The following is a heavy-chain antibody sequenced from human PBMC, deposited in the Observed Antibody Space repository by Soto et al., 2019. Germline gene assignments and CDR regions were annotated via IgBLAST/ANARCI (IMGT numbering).Heavy chain of an antibody. CDR2: IYYSGST. D-gene: IGHD3-22*01. CDR3: AIELYYYDSSGPRTDAFDI. CDR1: GGSISSGGYY. V-gene: IGHV4-31*03. Sequence: QVQLQESGPGLVKPSQTLSLTCTVSGGSISSGGYYWSWIRQHPGKGLEWIGYIYYSGSTYYNPSPKIRVTISVDSSKNQFSLKLSCVTAADTAVYYCAIELYYYDSSGPRTDAFDIWGQGTMITVSS. J-gene: IGHJ3*02.